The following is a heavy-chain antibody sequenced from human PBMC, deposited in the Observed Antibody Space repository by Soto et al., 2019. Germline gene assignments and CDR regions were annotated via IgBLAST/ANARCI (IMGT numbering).Heavy chain of an antibody. Sequence: GGSLRLSCAASGFAFSNAWMSWVRQAPGKGLEWVGRIKSKTDGGTTDYAAPVKGRFTISRDDSKNTLYLQMNSLKTEDTAVYYCKVSRGYSSRWEPSFSGMDVWGQGTTVTVSS. V-gene: IGHV3-15*01. CDR3: KVSRGYSSRWEPSFSGMDV. CDR1: GFAFSNAW. D-gene: IGHD6-13*01. J-gene: IGHJ6*02. CDR2: IKSKTDGGTT.